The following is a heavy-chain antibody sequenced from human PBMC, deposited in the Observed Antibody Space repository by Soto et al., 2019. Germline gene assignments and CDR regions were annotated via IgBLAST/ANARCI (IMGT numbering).Heavy chain of an antibody. CDR1: GYTFTGYY. J-gene: IGHJ3*02. V-gene: IGHV1-3*01. D-gene: IGHD3-22*01. CDR2: INAGNGNT. CDR3: ARGDSGYYYDAFDI. Sequence: ASVKVSCKASGYTFTGYYMHWVRQAPGQRLEWMGWINAGNGNTKYSQKFQGRVTITRDTSASTAYMELSSLRSEDTAVYYCARGDSGYYYDAFDIWGPGTMVTVSS.